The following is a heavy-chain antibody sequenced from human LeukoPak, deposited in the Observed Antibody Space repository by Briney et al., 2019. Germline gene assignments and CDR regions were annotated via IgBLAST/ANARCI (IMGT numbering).Heavy chain of an antibody. V-gene: IGHV3-30*18. D-gene: IGHD6-13*01. CDR2: ISDDGRNK. J-gene: IGHJ4*02. CDR1: GFTFSDHS. Sequence: PGGSLRLSCATSGFTFSDHSMHWVRQAPGKGLEWVAVISDDGRNKYYADSVKGRFTISRDDSKNTLYLQMNSLRAEDTAMYFCAKDRSRTWSFDYWGQATLVTVSS. CDR3: AKDRSRTWSFDY.